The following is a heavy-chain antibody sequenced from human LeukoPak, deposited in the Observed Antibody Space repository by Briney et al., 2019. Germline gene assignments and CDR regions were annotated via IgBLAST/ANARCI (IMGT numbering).Heavy chain of an antibody. CDR2: INPNSGGT. J-gene: IGHJ4*02. Sequence: ASVKVSCKASGYTFTGYYMHWVRQAPGQGLEWMGRINPNSGGTNYAQKFQGRVTMTRDTPISTAYMELSRLRSDDTAVYYCARDENYYDSSAPPIYWGQGTLVTVSS. CDR1: GYTFTGYY. V-gene: IGHV1-2*06. D-gene: IGHD3-22*01. CDR3: ARDENYYDSSAPPIY.